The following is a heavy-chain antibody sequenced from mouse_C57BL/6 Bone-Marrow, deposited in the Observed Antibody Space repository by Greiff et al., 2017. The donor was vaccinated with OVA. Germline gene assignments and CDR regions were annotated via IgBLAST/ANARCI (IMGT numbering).Heavy chain of an antibody. Sequence: QVQLQQPGAELVKPGASVKVSCKASGYTFTSYWMHWVKQRPGQGLEWIGRIHPSDSDTNYNKKFKGKAKLNVYKSSSSAYMQLSSLTSDDSAFYYCSMCNYYGSSYWYFDVWGTGTTVTVSS. V-gene: IGHV1-74*01. CDR2: IHPSDSDT. CDR3: SMCNYYGSSYWYFDV. J-gene: IGHJ1*03. D-gene: IGHD1-1*01. CDR1: GYTFTSYW.